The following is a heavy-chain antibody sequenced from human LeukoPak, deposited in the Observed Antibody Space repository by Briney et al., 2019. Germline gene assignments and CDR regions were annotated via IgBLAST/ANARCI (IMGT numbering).Heavy chain of an antibody. Sequence: GASVTVSCKASGYTFTSYYMHWVRQAPGQGLEWMGIINPSGGSTSYAQKFQGRVTMTRDMSTSTVYMELSSLRSEDTAVYYCARDLDCSGGSCYSGESLSAFDIWGQGTMVTVSS. CDR2: INPSGGST. CDR3: ARDLDCSGGSCYSGESLSAFDI. CDR1: GYTFTSYY. V-gene: IGHV1-46*01. D-gene: IGHD2-15*01. J-gene: IGHJ3*02.